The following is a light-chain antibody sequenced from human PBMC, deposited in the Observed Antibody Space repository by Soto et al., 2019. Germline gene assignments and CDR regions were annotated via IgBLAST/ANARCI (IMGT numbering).Light chain of an antibody. Sequence: EIVMTQSPVTLSVSPGERATLSCRASQSVGSNLAWYQQKPGQAPRLLLYGASTRATGIPGRFSGSGSGTEFTLTITSLQSEDFAVYYCQQHNYWPSFGQGTKREFK. CDR1: QSVGSN. CDR3: QQHNYWPS. CDR2: GAS. V-gene: IGKV3-15*01. J-gene: IGKJ2*01.